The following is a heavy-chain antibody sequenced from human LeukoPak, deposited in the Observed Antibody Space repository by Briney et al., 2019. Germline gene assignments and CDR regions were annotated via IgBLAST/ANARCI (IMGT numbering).Heavy chain of an antibody. CDR1: GFTVSSNY. J-gene: IGHJ6*02. CDR3: AKGVTTVRIYYHGMDV. V-gene: IGHV3-53*04. D-gene: IGHD4-17*01. CDR2: IYSGGST. Sequence: GGSLRRSCAASGFTVSSNYXSWVXQAPGXGLEWVSVIYSGGSTYYADSVKGRFTISRNNSKNTLYLQMNSLRAEDTAVCYCAKGVTTVRIYYHGMDVWGQGTTVTVSS.